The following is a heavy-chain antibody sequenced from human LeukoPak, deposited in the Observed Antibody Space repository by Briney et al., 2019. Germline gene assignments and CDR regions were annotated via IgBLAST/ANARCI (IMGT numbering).Heavy chain of an antibody. J-gene: IGHJ4*02. Sequence: PSETLSLTCAVSGGSISSSNWWRWVRQPPGKGLGWIGDIYRSGSNNYNPSLKSRVTISVDTSKNQFSLKLSSVTAADTAVYYCARGRGPFPSPYGRLVVVAATPFDYWGQGTLVTVSS. CDR2: IYRSGSN. CDR1: GGSISSSNW. CDR3: ARGRGPFPSPYGRLVVVAATPFDY. V-gene: IGHV4-4*02. D-gene: IGHD2-15*01.